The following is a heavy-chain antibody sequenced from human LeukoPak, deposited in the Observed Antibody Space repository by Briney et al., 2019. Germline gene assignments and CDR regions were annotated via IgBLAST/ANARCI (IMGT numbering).Heavy chain of an antibody. D-gene: IGHD3-22*01. CDR1: GYTFTSYD. Sequence: GASVKVSCKXSGYTFTSYDINWVLQATGQGLEWMGWMNPNSGNTGYAQKFQGRVTMTRNTSISTAYMELSSLRSEDTAVYYCARVTNYYYDSSGSDYWGQGTLVTVSS. CDR3: ARVTNYYYDSSGSDY. V-gene: IGHV1-8*01. J-gene: IGHJ4*02. CDR2: MNPNSGNT.